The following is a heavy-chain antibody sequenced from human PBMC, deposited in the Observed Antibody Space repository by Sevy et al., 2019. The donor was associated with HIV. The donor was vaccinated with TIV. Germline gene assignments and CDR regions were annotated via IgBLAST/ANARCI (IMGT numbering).Heavy chain of an antibody. J-gene: IGHJ3*02. V-gene: IGHV3-15*01. CDR1: GFTFSNAW. CDR2: IKSKTDGGTT. D-gene: IGHD5-12*01. Sequence: GGSLRLSCAASGFTFSNAWMSWVRQAPGKGLEWVGRIKSKTDGGTTDYAAPVNGRFTISRDDSKNTLYLQMNSLKTEDTAVYYCTTDPDSGYAESRGGDDAFDIWGQGTMVTVSS. CDR3: TTDPDSGYAESRGGDDAFDI.